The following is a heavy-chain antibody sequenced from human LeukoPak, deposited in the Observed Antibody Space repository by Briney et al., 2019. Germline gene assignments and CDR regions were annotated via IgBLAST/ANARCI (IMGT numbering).Heavy chain of an antibody. D-gene: IGHD3-3*01. CDR3: ARAPGGDFWSGSQYFFDY. V-gene: IGHV4-4*07. CDR1: GTSISSYY. Sequence: SETLSLTCTVSGTSISSYYRSWIRQPAGKGLEWIGHVSTSGSTNYNPSLKSRVTMSVDTSKNQFSLKLSSVTAADTALYYCARAPGGDFWSGSQYFFDYWGQGTLVTVSS. J-gene: IGHJ4*02. CDR2: VSTSGST.